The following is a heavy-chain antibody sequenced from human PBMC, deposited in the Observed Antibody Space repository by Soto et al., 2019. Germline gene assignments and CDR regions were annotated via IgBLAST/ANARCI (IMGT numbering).Heavy chain of an antibody. V-gene: IGHV1-69*01. Sequence: QVQLVQSGAEVKRPGSSLKVSCKTTGGTFGSSAISWVRQAPGQGLEWLGGIIPIFGTANYAQQFQGRVAITADESTTTASMELSRLRSDDTAVYYCARVLSRAGLRGYYYGMDVWGQGTTVTVSS. J-gene: IGHJ6*02. CDR1: GGTFGSSA. D-gene: IGHD6-13*01. CDR3: ARVLSRAGLRGYYYGMDV. CDR2: IIPIFGTA.